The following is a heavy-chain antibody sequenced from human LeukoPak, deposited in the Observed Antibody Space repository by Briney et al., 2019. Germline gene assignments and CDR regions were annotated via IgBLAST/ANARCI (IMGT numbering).Heavy chain of an antibody. J-gene: IGHJ6*03. CDR1: GFTFSDYH. V-gene: IGHV3-11*04. D-gene: IGHD1-26*01. CDR3: AREYAGSYDYYYYMDV. Sequence: GGSLRLSCAASGFTFSDYHMSWIRQAPGKGLEWVSYISSSGSTIYYADSVKGRFTISRDNAKNSLYLQMNSLRAEDTAVYYCAREYAGSYDYYYYMDVWGKGTTVTVSS. CDR2: ISSSGSTI.